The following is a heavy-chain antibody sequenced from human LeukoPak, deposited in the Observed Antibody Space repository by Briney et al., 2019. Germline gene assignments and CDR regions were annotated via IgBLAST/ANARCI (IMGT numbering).Heavy chain of an antibody. D-gene: IGHD3-10*01. V-gene: IGHV4-39*01. CDR2: IYYSGST. J-gene: IGHJ4*02. CDR3: ARHSRSVNYGSGSYNWDY. Sequence: SETLSLTCTVSGASISSSSFYWGWIRQPPGRGLECIGSIYYSGSTYYNPSLKSRVTISVDTSNSQFSLKLSSVTAADTAVYYCARHSRSVNYGSGSYNWDYWGQGTLVTVSS. CDR1: GASISSSSFY.